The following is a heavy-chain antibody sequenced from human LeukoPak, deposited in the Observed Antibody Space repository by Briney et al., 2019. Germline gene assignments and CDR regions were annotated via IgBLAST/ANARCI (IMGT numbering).Heavy chain of an antibody. V-gene: IGHV3-48*01. CDR3: AREAPYYYDSSGYYTDPGYYFDY. Sequence: PGGSLRLSCAASGFTFSSYSMNWVRQAPGKGLEWVSYISSSSSTIYYADSVKGRFTISRDNAKNSPYLQMNSLRAEGTAVYYCAREAPYYYDSSGYYTDPGYYFDYWGQGTLVTVSS. J-gene: IGHJ4*02. CDR2: ISSSSSTI. D-gene: IGHD3-22*01. CDR1: GFTFSSYS.